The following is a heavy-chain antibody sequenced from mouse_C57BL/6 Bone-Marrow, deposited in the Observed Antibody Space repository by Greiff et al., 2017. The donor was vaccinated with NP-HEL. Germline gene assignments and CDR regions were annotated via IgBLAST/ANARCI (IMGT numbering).Heavy chain of an antibody. CDR3: ARRYYGSSYRYFDV. V-gene: IGHV5-6*02. D-gene: IGHD1-1*01. CDR1: GFTFSSYG. Sequence: EVKLVESGGDLVKPGGSLKLSCAASGFTFSSYGMSWVRQTPDQRLAWVATISSGGSYPYSPDSVKGRFPISRDNAKNTLYLQMSSLKSEDTAMYYCARRYYGSSYRYFDVWGTGTTVTVSS. J-gene: IGHJ1*03. CDR2: ISSGGSYP.